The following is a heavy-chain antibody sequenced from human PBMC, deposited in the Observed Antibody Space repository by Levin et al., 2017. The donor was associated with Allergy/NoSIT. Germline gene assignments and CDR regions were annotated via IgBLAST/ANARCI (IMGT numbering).Heavy chain of an antibody. V-gene: IGHV4-39*07. D-gene: IGHD1-26*01. J-gene: IGHJ4*02. Sequence: SCTVSGGSVNSSTYYWGWIRQPPGKGLEWIGSIYHSGSTYYNASLKSRVTISLDTSKNQFSLKLSSVTAADTAIYYCGCGGASTSDYWGQGTLVTVSS. CDR2: IYHSGST. CDR3: GCGGASTSDY. CDR1: GGSVNSSTYY.